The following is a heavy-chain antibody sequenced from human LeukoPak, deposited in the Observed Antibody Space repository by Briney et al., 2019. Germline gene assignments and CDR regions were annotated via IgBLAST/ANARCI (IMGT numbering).Heavy chain of an antibody. V-gene: IGHV4-4*07. J-gene: IGHJ4*02. Sequence: SETLSLTCRVSGGSISSYHWSWLRQPAGKGLEWIGRVYNSGNTNYNPSLTSRGTISVDTSKNQFSLKVRSLTAADTAFYYCARESSFEPGILDYWGQGTLVTVSS. CDR1: GGSISSYH. D-gene: IGHD6-13*01. CDR2: VYNSGNT. CDR3: ARESSFEPGILDY.